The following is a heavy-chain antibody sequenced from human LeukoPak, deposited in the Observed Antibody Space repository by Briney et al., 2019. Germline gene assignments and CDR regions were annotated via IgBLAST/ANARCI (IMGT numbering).Heavy chain of an antibody. J-gene: IGHJ6*04. CDR2: IIPISDIA. V-gene: IGHV1-69*10. Sequence: ASVKVSCKASGDTFSTYAISWVRQARGQGLEWMGGIIPISDIANYARKFQGRVTITADKSTSTAYMELSSLRSEDTAVYYCARGRYDILTGYYLVHYYGMDVWGKGTTVTVSS. CDR1: GDTFSTYA. CDR3: ARGRYDILTGYYLVHYYGMDV. D-gene: IGHD3-9*01.